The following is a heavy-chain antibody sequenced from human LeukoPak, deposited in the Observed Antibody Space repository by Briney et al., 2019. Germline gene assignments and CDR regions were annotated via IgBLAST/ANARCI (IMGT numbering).Heavy chain of an antibody. D-gene: IGHD6-19*01. J-gene: IGHJ4*02. CDR3: AREQGIAVAGPFDY. Sequence: ASVKVSCKASGGTFSSYAISWVRQAPGQGLEWMGGIIPIFGTANYAQKFQGRVTITADESTSTAYMELSSLRSEDTAVYYCAREQGIAVAGPFDYWGQGTLVTVSS. CDR2: IIPIFGTA. CDR1: GGTFSSYA. V-gene: IGHV1-69*13.